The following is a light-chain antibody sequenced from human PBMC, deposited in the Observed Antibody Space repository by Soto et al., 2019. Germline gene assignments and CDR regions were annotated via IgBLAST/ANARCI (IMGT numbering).Light chain of an antibody. J-gene: IGLJ1*01. CDR2: DVS. CDR3: CSYAGSYTYV. Sequence: QYALTQPRSVSGSPGQSVTISCTRTSSDVGGYNYVSWYQQHPGKAPKLMIYDVSKLPSGVPDRFSGSKSGNTASLTISGLQDEDEADYYCCSYAGSYTYVFGTGTKVTVL. V-gene: IGLV2-11*01. CDR1: SSDVGGYNY.